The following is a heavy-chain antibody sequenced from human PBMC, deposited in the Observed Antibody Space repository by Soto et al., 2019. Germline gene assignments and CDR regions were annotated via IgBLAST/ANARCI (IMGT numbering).Heavy chain of an antibody. J-gene: IGHJ5*02. D-gene: IGHD3-10*01. CDR1: GGSISSGGYY. CDR2: IYYSGST. Sequence: LSLTCTVSGGSISSGGYYWSWIRQHPGKGLEWIGYIYYSGSTYYNPSLKSRVTISVDTSKNQFSLKLSSVTAADTAVYYCARDLRRAYNWFDPWGQGTLVTVSS. CDR3: ARDLRRAYNWFDP. V-gene: IGHV4-31*03.